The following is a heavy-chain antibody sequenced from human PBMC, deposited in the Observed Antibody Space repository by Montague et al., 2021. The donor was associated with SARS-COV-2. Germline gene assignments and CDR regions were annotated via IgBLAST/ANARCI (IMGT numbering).Heavy chain of an antibody. Sequence: SETLSLTCTGDGRSGGGDRKCRWGNHKPQGQARGRIGCSYYSGNTYYNPSLKSRVTISVDTSKNQFSLKLSSVTAADTAVYYCARPLNLYYYGSGSYSSWFDHWGQGTLVTVS. CDR3: ARPLNLYYYGSGSYSSWFDH. J-gene: IGHJ5*02. V-gene: IGHV4-39*01. CDR1: GRSGGGDRKC. D-gene: IGHD3-10*01. CDR2: SYYSGNT.